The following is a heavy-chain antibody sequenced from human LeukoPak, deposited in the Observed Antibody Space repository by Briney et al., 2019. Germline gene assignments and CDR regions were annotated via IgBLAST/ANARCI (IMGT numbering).Heavy chain of an antibody. CDR2: INPNSGGT. V-gene: IGHV1-2*02. D-gene: IGHD6-13*01. CDR3: ARSRWQQPGKE. Sequence: ASVKVSCKASGYTFTGYYMHWVRQAPGQGLEWMGWINPNSGGTNCAQKFQGRVTMTRDTSISTAYMELSRLRSDDTAVYYCARSRWQQPGKEWGQGTLVTVSS. CDR1: GYTFTGYY. J-gene: IGHJ4*02.